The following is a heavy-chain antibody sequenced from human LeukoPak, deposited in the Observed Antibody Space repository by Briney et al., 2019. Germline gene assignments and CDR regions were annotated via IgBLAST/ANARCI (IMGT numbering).Heavy chain of an antibody. Sequence: GRSLRLSCAASGFSFSSYAMHWVRQAPGKGLEWVAVISYDGSNKYYADSVKGGFTISRDNSKNTLYLQINSLRAEDTAVYYWARDWGLRWSFDYWGQGTLVTVSS. CDR1: GFSFSSYA. V-gene: IGHV3-30*01. J-gene: IGHJ4*02. D-gene: IGHD4-23*01. CDR3: ARDWGLRWSFDY. CDR2: ISYDGSNK.